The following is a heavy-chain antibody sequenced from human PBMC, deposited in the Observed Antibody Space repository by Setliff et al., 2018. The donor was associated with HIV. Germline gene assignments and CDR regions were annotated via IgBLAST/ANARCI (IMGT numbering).Heavy chain of an antibody. CDR1: GFTFSSYA. CDR3: ARRGYSYGWEYHHYYLDV. CDR2: ISYDGRNK. Sequence: GGSLRLSCAASGFTFSSYAMHWVRQAPGKGLEWVAVISYDGRNKYYADSLKGRFTVSRDILKNTVYLQMNSLRAEDTAVYYCARRGYSYGWEYHHYYLDVWGKGTTVTVSS. D-gene: IGHD5-18*01. V-gene: IGHV3-30*04. J-gene: IGHJ6*03.